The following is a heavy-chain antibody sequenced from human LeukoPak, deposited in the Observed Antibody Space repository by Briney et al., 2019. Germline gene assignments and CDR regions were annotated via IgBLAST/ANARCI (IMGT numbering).Heavy chain of an antibody. CDR2: IKQDGGEK. J-gene: IGHJ6*02. CDR3: ARRNYFNMDA. D-gene: IGHD3-10*01. CDR1: GLTFGNVW. V-gene: IGHV3-7*03. Sequence: GGSVRLSCAASGLTFGNVWMHWVRQAPGKGLEWVANIKQDGGEKYYADSVRDRFTTSRDNAKNSLHLQMNSLRVEDTAVYYCARRNYFNMDAWGQGTTVTVSS.